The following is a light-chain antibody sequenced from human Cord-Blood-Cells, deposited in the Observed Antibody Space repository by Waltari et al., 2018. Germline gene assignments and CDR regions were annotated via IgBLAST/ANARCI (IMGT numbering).Light chain of an antibody. CDR2: LGS. J-gene: IGKJ4*01. CDR3: MQALQTPLT. CDR1: QSLLHSNGYNY. Sequence: DIVMTQSPLSLPVTPGETASIPCRSSQSLLHSNGYNYLDWYLPKPGQSPQLLIYLGSNLASGVPDRFSGSGSGTDFTLKISRVEAEDVGVYYCMQALQTPLTFGGGTKVEIK. V-gene: IGKV2-28*01.